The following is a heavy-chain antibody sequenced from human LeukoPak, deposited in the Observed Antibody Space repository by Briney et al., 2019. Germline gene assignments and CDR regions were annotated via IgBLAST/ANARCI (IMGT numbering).Heavy chain of an antibody. Sequence: PGRSLRLSCAASGFTFSSYAMHWVRQAPGKGLEWVAVISNDGSNKYYADSVKGRFTISRDNSKNTLYLQMNSLRAEDTAVYYCARDNDYGDYPDAFDIWGQGTMVTVSS. CDR2: ISNDGSNK. V-gene: IGHV3-30-3*01. D-gene: IGHD4-17*01. J-gene: IGHJ3*02. CDR3: ARDNDYGDYPDAFDI. CDR1: GFTFSSYA.